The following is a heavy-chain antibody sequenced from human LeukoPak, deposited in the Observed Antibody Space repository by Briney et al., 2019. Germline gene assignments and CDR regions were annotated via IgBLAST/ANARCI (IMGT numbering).Heavy chain of an antibody. V-gene: IGHV3-30*03. Sequence: GGSLRLSCAASGFTFSSYGMHWVRQAPGKGLEWVAAISYDGSNKFYADSVKGRFTISRDNSKNTLYLQVNSLRAEDAAVYYCARDRIRGDYWGQGTLVTVSS. CDR1: GFTFSSYG. CDR3: ARDRIRGDY. CDR2: ISYDGSNK. J-gene: IGHJ4*02. D-gene: IGHD1-14*01.